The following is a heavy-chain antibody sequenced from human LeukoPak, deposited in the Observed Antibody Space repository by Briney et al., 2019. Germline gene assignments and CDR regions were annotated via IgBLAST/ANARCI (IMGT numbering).Heavy chain of an antibody. CDR3: AKDRKGIAAAGRGYYYYGMDV. Sequence: GGSLRLSCAASGFTFSSYSMNWVRQAPGKGLEWVSYISSSSSTIYYADSVKGRFTISRDNSKNTLYLQMNSLRAEDTAVYYCAKDRKGIAAAGRGYYYYGMDVWGQGTTVTVSS. J-gene: IGHJ6*02. CDR1: GFTFSSYS. CDR2: ISSSSSTI. V-gene: IGHV3-48*01. D-gene: IGHD6-13*01.